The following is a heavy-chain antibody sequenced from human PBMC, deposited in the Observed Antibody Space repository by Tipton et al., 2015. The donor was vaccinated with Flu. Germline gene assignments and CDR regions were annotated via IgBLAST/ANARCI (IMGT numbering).Heavy chain of an antibody. CDR2: ISTSGTT. V-gene: IGHV4-4*07. CDR1: GGSISSSY. CDR3: ARDLRGYSGYTGGDAFDM. D-gene: IGHD5-12*01. Sequence: TLSLTCTVSGGSISSSYWSWIGRISTSGTTNYNASLESRVTTSRDTSKNHFSLRLSSATAADTALYYCARDLRGYSGYTGGDAFDMWGQGIMVTVSS. J-gene: IGHJ3*02.